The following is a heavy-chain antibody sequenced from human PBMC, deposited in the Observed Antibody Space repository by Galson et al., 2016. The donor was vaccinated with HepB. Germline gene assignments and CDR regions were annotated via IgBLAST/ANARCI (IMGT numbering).Heavy chain of an antibody. CDR2: VYYSGSA. J-gene: IGHJ1*01. CDR3: ARRGISPQGGKAFGI. D-gene: IGHD3-16*01. CDR1: GGSISSGTYY. Sequence: SETLSLTCSVSGGSISSGTYYWGWIRQPPGKGLEWIGTVYYSGSAYYNPALKSRVTISIDTSKNQFSLKLSSVTAADTAVYYCARRGISPQGGKAFGIWGQGTLVTVSS. V-gene: IGHV4-39*01.